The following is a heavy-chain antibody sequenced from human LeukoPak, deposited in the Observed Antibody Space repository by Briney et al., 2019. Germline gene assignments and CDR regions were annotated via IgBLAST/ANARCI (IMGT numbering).Heavy chain of an antibody. V-gene: IGHV3-7*01. CDR2: IKADGSPK. Sequence: GGSLRLSCAASGFTFSSYAMSWVRQAPERGLEWVANIKADGSPKDYVDSMKGRFTVSRDNAKNSVYLEMKSLRVEDTAIYYCARFTRSASYEVYWGQGTLVTVSS. CDR3: ARFTRSASYEVY. J-gene: IGHJ4*02. D-gene: IGHD3-10*01. CDR1: GFTFSSYA.